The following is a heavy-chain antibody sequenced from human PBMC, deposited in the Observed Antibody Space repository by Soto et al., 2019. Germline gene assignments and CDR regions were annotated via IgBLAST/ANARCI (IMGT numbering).Heavy chain of an antibody. D-gene: IGHD2-15*01. CDR2: IGEDGSEK. J-gene: IGHJ6*02. V-gene: IGHV3-7*03. CDR3: ARGSGGHNYYYGMDV. CDR1: GFTFSTYW. Sequence: EVQLVESGGGLVQPGGSLRLSCTASGFTFSTYWMSWVRQAPGMGLEWVANIGEDGSEKYYVDSVKGRFTISRDNAKNSLYLQMNSRRADDTAVYYFARGSGGHNYYYGMDVWGQGTTVTVSS.